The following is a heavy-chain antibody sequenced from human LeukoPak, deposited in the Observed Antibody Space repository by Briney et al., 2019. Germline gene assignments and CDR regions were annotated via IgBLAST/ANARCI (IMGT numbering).Heavy chain of an antibody. D-gene: IGHD3-10*01. J-gene: IGHJ4*02. V-gene: IGHV1-69*13. CDR2: IIPIFPTA. CDR1: GYTFTSYA. Sequence: SVKVSCKASGYTFTSYAISWVRQAPGQGLEWMGGIIPIFPTANYAPKFQGRVTITADESTSTAYMELSSLRSEDTAMYYCARASHGFIITQASFDYWGQGTVVTVSS. CDR3: ARASHGFIITQASFDY.